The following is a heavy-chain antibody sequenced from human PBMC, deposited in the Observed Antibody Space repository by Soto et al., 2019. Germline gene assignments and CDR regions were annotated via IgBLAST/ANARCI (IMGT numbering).Heavy chain of an antibody. Sequence: SETLSLTCTVSGGSIISYYWSWIRQPPGKGLEWIGYIYYSGSTNYNPSLKSRVTISADTSKNQFSLKLNSMTAADTAVYYCARHNYGSGSTYFDYWGQGIQVTVSS. J-gene: IGHJ4*02. CDR1: GGSIISYY. CDR3: ARHNYGSGSTYFDY. V-gene: IGHV4-59*08. CDR2: IYYSGST. D-gene: IGHD3-10*01.